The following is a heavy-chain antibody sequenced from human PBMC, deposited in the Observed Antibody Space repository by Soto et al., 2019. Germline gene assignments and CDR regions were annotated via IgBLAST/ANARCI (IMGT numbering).Heavy chain of an antibody. D-gene: IGHD1-7*01. V-gene: IGHV3-11*01. J-gene: IGHJ6*03. CDR3: ARDRGSRITGTTSIDRYYMDV. CDR1: GFTFSDYY. CDR2: ISSSGSTI. Sequence: GGSLRLSCAASGFTFSDYYMSWIRQAPGKGLEWVSYISSSGSTIYYADSVKGRFTISRDNAKNSLYLQMNSLRAEDTAVYYCARDRGSRITGTTSIDRYYMDVWGKGTTVTVSS.